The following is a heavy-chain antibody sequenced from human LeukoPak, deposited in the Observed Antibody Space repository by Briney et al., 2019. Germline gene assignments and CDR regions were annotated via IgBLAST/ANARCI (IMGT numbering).Heavy chain of an antibody. Sequence: PGASLRLSCVASGFTFRDYSMAWVRQLPGGGLEWVSAIFRDDFTVYPDPLKGRFTISRDNSRNTLYLQMNTLRAEDTAVYYCVKERDRGTDVADDFDFWGQGTLVTVSS. D-gene: IGHD6-19*01. CDR1: GFTFRDYS. CDR2: IFRDDFT. V-gene: IGHV3-23*01. J-gene: IGHJ4*02. CDR3: VKERDRGTDVADDFDF.